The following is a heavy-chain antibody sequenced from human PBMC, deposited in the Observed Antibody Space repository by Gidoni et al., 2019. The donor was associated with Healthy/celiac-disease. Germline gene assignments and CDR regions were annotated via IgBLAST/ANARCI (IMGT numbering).Heavy chain of an antibody. J-gene: IGHJ3*02. CDR3: AKDRQWLVYDAFDI. Sequence: EVQLLESGGGLVQPGGFLRLPCAASGFTFSSYAMGWVRQAQGKGLEWVSAISGSGGSTYYADSVKGRFTISRDNSKNTLYLQMNSLRAEDTAVYYCAKDRQWLVYDAFDIWGQGTMVTVSS. CDR1: GFTFSSYA. CDR2: ISGSGGST. V-gene: IGHV3-23*01. D-gene: IGHD6-19*01.